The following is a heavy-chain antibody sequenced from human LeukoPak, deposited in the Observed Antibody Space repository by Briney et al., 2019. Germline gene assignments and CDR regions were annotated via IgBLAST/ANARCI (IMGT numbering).Heavy chain of an antibody. CDR2: INHSGST. D-gene: IGHD3-22*01. Sequence: GSLRLPCAASGFTFRSYAMSWVRQPPGKGLEWIGEINHSGSTNYNPSLKSRVTISVDTSKNQFSLKLSSVTAADTAVYYCARRGEDYYDSSGYLYYFDYWGQRTLVTVSS. V-gene: IGHV4-34*01. CDR1: GFTFRSYA. CDR3: ARRGEDYYDSSGYLYYFDY. J-gene: IGHJ4*02.